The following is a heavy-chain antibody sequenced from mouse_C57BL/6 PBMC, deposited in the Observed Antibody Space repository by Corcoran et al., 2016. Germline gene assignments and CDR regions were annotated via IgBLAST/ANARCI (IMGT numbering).Heavy chain of an antibody. CDR3: ARAYGSSYYAMDY. J-gene: IGHJ4*01. CDR2: ISYDGSN. D-gene: IGHD1-1*01. V-gene: IGHV3-6*01. CDR1: GYSITSGYY. Sequence: DVQLQESGPGLVKPSQSLSLTCSVTGYSITSGYYWNWIRQFPGNKLEWMGYISYDGSNNYNPSLKNRIAITRDTSKNQFFLKLNSVTTQDTATYYCARAYGSSYYAMDYLGQGTSVTVSS.